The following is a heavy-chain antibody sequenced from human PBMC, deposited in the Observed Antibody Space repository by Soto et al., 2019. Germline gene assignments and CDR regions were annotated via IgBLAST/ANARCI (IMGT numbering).Heavy chain of an antibody. CDR1: GFTFSSYG. Sequence: QVQLVESGGGVVQPGRSLRLSCAASGFTFSSYGMHWVRQAPGKGLEWVAVIWYDGSNKYYADSVKGRFTISRDNSKNTLYLQMNSLRAEDTAVYYCARDVGEAKVLRFLEWSRRPTGYYGMDVWGQGTTFTVSS. V-gene: IGHV3-33*01. CDR3: ARDVGEAKVLRFLEWSRRPTGYYGMDV. J-gene: IGHJ6*02. D-gene: IGHD3-3*01. CDR2: IWYDGSNK.